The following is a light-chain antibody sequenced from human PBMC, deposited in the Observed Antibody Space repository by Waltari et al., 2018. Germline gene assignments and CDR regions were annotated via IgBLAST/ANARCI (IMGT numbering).Light chain of an antibody. J-gene: IGKJ1*01. CDR3: QQLNSYQWT. CDR1: QCISNY. V-gene: IGKV1-9*01. CDR2: AAS. Sequence: DIQLTQSPSSLSASVGDRVTITCRASQCISNYLAWYQQKPGKATKPLTYAASTLQSGVPSRFSGSGSGTDFTLTISSLQPEDFATYYYQQLNSYQWTFGQGTKVEIK.